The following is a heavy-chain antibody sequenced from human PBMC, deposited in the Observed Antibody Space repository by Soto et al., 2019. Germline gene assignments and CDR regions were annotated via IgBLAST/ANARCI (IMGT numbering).Heavy chain of an antibody. J-gene: IGHJ6*03. D-gene: IGHD6-6*01. CDR2: TYYRSKWYN. Sequence: QSPTLSLTCAISGDSVSSNSAAWHWIRQSPSRGLEWLGRTYYRSKWYNDYAVSVKSRITINPDTSKNQFSLQLNSVTPEDTAVYYCARSSIAARNYYYYYMDVWGKGTTVTVSS. V-gene: IGHV6-1*01. CDR3: ARSSIAARNYYYYYMDV. CDR1: GDSVSSNSAA.